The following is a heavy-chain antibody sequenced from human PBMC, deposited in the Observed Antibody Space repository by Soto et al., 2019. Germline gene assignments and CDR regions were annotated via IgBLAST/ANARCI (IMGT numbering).Heavy chain of an antibody. D-gene: IGHD3-10*01. CDR2: INPNSGGT. CDR3: ARADGSGSYPYYYYYYGMDV. Sequence: DSVKVSCKASGYTFTGYYMHWVRQAPGQGLEWMGWINPNSGGTNYAQKFQGRVTMTRDTSISIAYMGLSRLRSDDTAVYYCARADGSGSYPYYYYYYGMDVWGQGTTVTVSS. CDR1: GYTFTGYY. V-gene: IGHV1-2*02. J-gene: IGHJ6*02.